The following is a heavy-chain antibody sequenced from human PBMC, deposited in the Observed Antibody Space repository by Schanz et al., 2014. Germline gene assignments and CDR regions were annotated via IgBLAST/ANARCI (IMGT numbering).Heavy chain of an antibody. V-gene: IGHV3-30*18. Sequence: QVHLVESGGGVVQPGRSLRLSCATSGFTFSSYGMHWVRQAPGKGLEWVAVILYDGSYKDYADSVKGRFTISRDNSKNTLYLQMNSLRAEDTAVYYCAKDQGSYGSGSYSYFDYWGQGTLATVSS. CDR3: AKDQGSYGSGSYSYFDY. CDR1: GFTFSSYG. D-gene: IGHD3-10*01. CDR2: ILYDGSYK. J-gene: IGHJ4*02.